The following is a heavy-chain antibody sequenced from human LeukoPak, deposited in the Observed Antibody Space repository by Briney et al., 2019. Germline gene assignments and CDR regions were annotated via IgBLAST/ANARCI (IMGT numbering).Heavy chain of an antibody. CDR3: ARHVEQRLTPFDY. J-gene: IGHJ4*02. Sequence: PGGSLRLSCAASGFTFSRYWMHWVRQTPGKGLVWVSRINSDGSSTRYADSVKGRFTISRDNAKNTLDLQMSSLRAEDTAVYYCARHVEQRLTPFDYWGQGILVTVSS. CDR2: INSDGSST. CDR1: GFTFSRYW. V-gene: IGHV3-74*01. D-gene: IGHD6-19*01.